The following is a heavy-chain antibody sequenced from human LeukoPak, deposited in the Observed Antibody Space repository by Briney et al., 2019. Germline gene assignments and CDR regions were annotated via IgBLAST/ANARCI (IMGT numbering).Heavy chain of an antibody. J-gene: IGHJ4*02. CDR3: AKEGNYGYYFDY. Sequence: GGTLRLSCAASGFTFSSYGMSWVRQAPGKGLEWVSAISGSGGSTYYADSVKGRFTISRDNSKNTLYLQMNSLRAEDTAVYYCAKEGNYGYYFDYWGQGTLVTVSS. CDR2: ISGSGGST. D-gene: IGHD4-17*01. V-gene: IGHV3-23*01. CDR1: GFTFSSYG.